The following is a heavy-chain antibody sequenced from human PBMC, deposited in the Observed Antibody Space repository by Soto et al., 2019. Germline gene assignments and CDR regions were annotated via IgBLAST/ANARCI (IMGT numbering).Heavy chain of an antibody. V-gene: IGHV4-59*01. D-gene: IGHD5-18*01. J-gene: IGHJ4*02. CDR3: AREVGGYGYGFDY. CDR1: GGSISSYY. Sequence: PSETLSLTCTVSGGSISSYYWSWIRQPPGKGLEWLGYIYYSGSTNYNPSLKSRVTISVDTSKNQFSLKLSSVTAADTAVYYCAREVGGYGYGFDYWGQGTLVTVSS. CDR2: IYYSGST.